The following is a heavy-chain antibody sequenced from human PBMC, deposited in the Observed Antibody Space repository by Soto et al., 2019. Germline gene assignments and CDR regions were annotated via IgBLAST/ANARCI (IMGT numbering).Heavy chain of an antibody. D-gene: IGHD3-3*01. Sequence: GGSLRLSCAASGFTFSSYWMSWVRQAPGKGLEWVANIKQDGSEKYYVDSVKGRFTISRDNAKNSLYLQMNSLRAEDTAVYYCARGLSDRFLEWSLAPTQSKKYYYYYYMDVWGKGTTVTVSS. V-gene: IGHV3-7*01. J-gene: IGHJ6*03. CDR1: GFTFSSYW. CDR2: IKQDGSEK. CDR3: ARGLSDRFLEWSLAPTQSKKYYYYYYMDV.